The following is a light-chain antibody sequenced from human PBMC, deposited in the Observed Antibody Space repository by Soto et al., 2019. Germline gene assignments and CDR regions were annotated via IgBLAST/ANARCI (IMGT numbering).Light chain of an antibody. Sequence: EIVMTQSPATLSVSPGERATLSCRASQSVSSNLAWYQQKPGQAPRLLIYGASTRATGIPARFSGSGSGTAFTLTIVSLQSEDFAVYYCQQYNNWPLTFGPGTKVYIK. CDR3: QQYNNWPLT. V-gene: IGKV3-15*01. J-gene: IGKJ3*01. CDR1: QSVSSN. CDR2: GAS.